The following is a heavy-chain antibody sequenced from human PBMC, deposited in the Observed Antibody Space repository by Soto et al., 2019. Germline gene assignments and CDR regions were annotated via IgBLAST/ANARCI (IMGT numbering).Heavy chain of an antibody. V-gene: IGHV3-49*03. CDR3: TRYTYTSRYSYFGMDV. CDR1: GFTFGDYA. J-gene: IGHJ6*02. Sequence: LRLSCTCFGFTFGDYAISWSRQAPGKGLEWVGVIRSKAYGETTDYGASVKGRFTILRDDSKSIAYLQLNSLQSEDTGVYYCTRYTYTSRYSYFGMDVWGHGTAVTVSS. D-gene: IGHD2-2*01. CDR2: IRSKAYGETT.